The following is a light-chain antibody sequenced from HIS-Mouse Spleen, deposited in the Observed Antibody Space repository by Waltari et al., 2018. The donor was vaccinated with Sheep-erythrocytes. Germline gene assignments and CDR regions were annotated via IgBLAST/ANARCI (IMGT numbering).Light chain of an antibody. CDR1: QSLLHSNGYNY. V-gene: IGKV2-28*01. J-gene: IGKJ2*01. Sequence: DIVMTQSPLSLPVTPGEPASISCRSSQSLLHSNGYNYLDWYLQKPGQSPQLLIYLGSNRASGVPDRFSGSGSGTDFTLKISRVEAEDVGVYYCMQALQTPVGYTFGQG. CDR2: LGS. CDR3: MQALQTPVGYT.